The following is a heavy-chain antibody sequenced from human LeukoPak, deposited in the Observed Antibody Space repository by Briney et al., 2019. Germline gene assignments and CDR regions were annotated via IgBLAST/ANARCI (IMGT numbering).Heavy chain of an antibody. D-gene: IGHD5-18*01. CDR3: ARAPPYSYGYFDY. CDR1: GFTFSSYE. V-gene: IGHV3-48*03. CDR2: ISSSGSTI. Sequence: GGSLRLSCAASGFTFSSYEMNWVRQAPGKGLEWVSYISSSGSTIYYADSVKVRFTISRDNTKNSLYLQMNSLRAEDTAVYYCARAPPYSYGYFDYWGQGTLVTVSS. J-gene: IGHJ4*02.